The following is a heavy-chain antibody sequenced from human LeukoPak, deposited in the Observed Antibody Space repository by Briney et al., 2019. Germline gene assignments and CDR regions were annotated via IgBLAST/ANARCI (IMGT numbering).Heavy chain of an antibody. CDR2: INHSGCT. CDR3: ARGRSYYYYGMDV. V-gene: IGHV4-34*01. J-gene: IGHJ6*02. Sequence: SETLSLTCAVYGGSFSGYYWSWIRQPPGKGLEWIGEINHSGCTNYNPSLKSRVTISVDTSKNQFSLKLSSVTAADTAVYYCARGRSYYYYGMDVWGQGTTVTVSS. CDR1: GGSFSGYY.